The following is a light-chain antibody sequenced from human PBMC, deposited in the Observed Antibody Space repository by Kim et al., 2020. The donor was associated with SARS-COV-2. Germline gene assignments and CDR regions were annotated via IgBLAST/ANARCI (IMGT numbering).Light chain of an antibody. CDR3: QQYGSSPWT. V-gene: IGKV3-20*01. J-gene: IGKJ1*01. CDR2: GAS. Sequence: PRERATLPCRASQSVSGSYLAWYQQKPGQAPRRLIYGASSRATGIPDRFSGSGSGTDFTLTISRLEPEDFAMYYCQQYGSSPWTFGQGTKVDIK. CDR1: QSVSGSY.